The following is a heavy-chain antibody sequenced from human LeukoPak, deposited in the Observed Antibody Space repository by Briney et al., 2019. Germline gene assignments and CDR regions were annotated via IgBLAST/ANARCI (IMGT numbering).Heavy chain of an antibody. V-gene: IGHV1-2*02. CDR1: GYTFTGYY. CDR2: INPNSGGT. J-gene: IGHJ4*02. Sequence: GASVKVSCKASGYTFTGYYMHWVRQAPGQGLAWMGWINPNSGGTNYAQKFQGRVTMTRDTSISTAYMELSRLRSDDTAVYYCARVNYYDSSGYYYVWGQGTLVTVSS. D-gene: IGHD3-22*01. CDR3: ARVNYYDSSGYYYV.